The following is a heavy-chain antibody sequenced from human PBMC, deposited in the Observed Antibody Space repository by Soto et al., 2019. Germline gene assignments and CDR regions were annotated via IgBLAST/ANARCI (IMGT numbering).Heavy chain of an antibody. Sequence: SSETLSVTCTVSGGSISSGDYYWSWIRKPPGKGLEWIGYIYYSGTTYYNPSLKSRVAISVDTSKNQFSLKLRSVTAADTAVYYCARAQSAINRFDPWGQGTLVTVSS. CDR3: ARAQSAINRFDP. V-gene: IGHV4-30-4*01. CDR1: GGSISSGDYY. J-gene: IGHJ5*02. CDR2: IYYSGTT.